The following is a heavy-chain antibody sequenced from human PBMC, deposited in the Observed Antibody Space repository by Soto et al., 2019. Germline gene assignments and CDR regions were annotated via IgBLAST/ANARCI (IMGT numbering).Heavy chain of an antibody. CDR1: GYTFTGYY. J-gene: IGHJ3*02. Sequence: ASVKVSCKASGYTFTGYYMHWVRQAPGQGLEWMGWISAYNGNTNYAQKLQGRVTMTTDTSTSTAYMELRSLRSDDTAVYYCARDRGGDILTGYYTGGAFDIWGQGTMVTVSS. CDR3: ARDRGGDILTGYYTGGAFDI. V-gene: IGHV1-18*04. CDR2: ISAYNGNT. D-gene: IGHD3-9*01.